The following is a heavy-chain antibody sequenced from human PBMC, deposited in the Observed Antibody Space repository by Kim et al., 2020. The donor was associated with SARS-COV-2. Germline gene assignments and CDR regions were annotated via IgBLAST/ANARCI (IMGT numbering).Heavy chain of an antibody. D-gene: IGHD2-15*01. Sequence: SETLSLTCVVSGVSISSDNWWSWVRQPPGKGLEWIGEVYQTGSTNYNSSLKSRVTISIDNSRNQFSLKLTSVTAADTAVYYCASITGVVPRFATLDYCGQGTLVTVSS. V-gene: IGHV4-4*02. J-gene: IGHJ4*02. CDR2: VYQTGST. CDR3: ASITGVVPRFATLDY. CDR1: GVSISSDNW.